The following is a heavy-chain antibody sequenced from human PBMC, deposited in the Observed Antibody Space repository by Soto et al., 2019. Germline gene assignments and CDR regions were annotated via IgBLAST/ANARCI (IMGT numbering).Heavy chain of an antibody. J-gene: IGHJ6*02. Sequence: SETLSLTCTVSGGSISSSSYYWGWIRQPPGKGLEWIGSIYYSGSTYYNPSLKSRVTISVDTSKNQFSLKLSSVTAADTAVYYCARHLTYYYDSSGYSVQPYYYGMDVWGQGTTVTVSS. CDR1: GGSISSSSYY. CDR3: ARHLTYYYDSSGYSVQPYYYGMDV. D-gene: IGHD3-22*01. CDR2: IYYSGST. V-gene: IGHV4-39*01.